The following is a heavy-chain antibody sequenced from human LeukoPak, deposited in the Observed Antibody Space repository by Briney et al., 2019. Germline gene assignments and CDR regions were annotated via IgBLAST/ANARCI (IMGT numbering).Heavy chain of an antibody. V-gene: IGHV3-21*01. D-gene: IGHD1-1*01. CDR2: ISSSSSYI. J-gene: IGHJ4*02. CDR1: GFTFSSYS. CDR3: ARNPGTTFPFDY. Sequence: GGSLRLSCAASGFTFSSYSMNWVRQAPGKGLEWVSSISSSSSYIYYADSVKGRFTISRDNAKNSLYLQMNSLRAEDTAVYYCARNPGTTFPFDYWGQGTLVTVSS.